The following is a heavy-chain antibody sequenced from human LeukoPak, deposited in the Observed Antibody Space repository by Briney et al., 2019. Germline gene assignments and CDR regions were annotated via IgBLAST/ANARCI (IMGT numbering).Heavy chain of an antibody. J-gene: IGHJ4*02. CDR2: IWYDGSNK. Sequence: GGSLRLSCAAPGFTISSYGMHWVRQAPGKGLEWVAVIWYDGSNKYYADSVKGRFTISRDNSKNTLYLQMNSLRAEDTAVYYCARGGCVLSSTSCPLRYWGQGTLVTVSS. V-gene: IGHV3-33*01. CDR1: GFTISSYG. CDR3: ARGGCVLSSTSCPLRY. D-gene: IGHD2-2*01.